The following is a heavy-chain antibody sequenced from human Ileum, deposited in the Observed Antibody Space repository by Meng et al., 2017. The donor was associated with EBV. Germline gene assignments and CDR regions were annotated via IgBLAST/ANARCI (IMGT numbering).Heavy chain of an antibody. D-gene: IGHD5-12*01. V-gene: IGHV4-61*03. J-gene: IGHJ4*02. CDR1: SGSVSSGDYH. CDR3: AGGRAGYGGYKT. CDR2: ILSGST. Sequence: QVQLPGSGPGLVKPSESLSLTCTVASGSVSSGDYHWSWIRQPPGKGLEWIGYILSGSTNYDPSLTNRVTISVDTSKNHFSLKLTSVTAADTAVYYCAGGRAGYGGYKTWGQGTLVTVSS.